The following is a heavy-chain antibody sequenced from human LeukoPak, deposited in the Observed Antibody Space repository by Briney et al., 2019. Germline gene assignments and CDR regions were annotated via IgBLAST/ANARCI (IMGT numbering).Heavy chain of an antibody. Sequence: GGSLRLSCAASGFTFSSYAMSWVRQAPGKGLEWVSAISGSGGSTYYADSVKGRFTISRDNSKNTLYLQLNSLRAEDTAVYYCARGGSRQPFDYWGQGTLVTVSS. J-gene: IGHJ4*02. CDR1: GFTFSSYA. D-gene: IGHD1-26*01. V-gene: IGHV3-23*01. CDR3: ARGGSRQPFDY. CDR2: ISGSGGST.